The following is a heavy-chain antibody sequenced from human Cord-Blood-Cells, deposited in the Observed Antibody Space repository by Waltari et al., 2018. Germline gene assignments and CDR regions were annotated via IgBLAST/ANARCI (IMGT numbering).Heavy chain of an antibody. Sequence: QVTLKESGPVLVKPTETLTLTCTVSGFSLSNARMGVSWIRQPPGKALEWLAHIFSNDEKSYITSLKSRLTISKDTSKSQVVLTMTNMDPVDTATYYCARISEVGQLDAFDIWGQGTMVTVSS. CDR3: ARISEVGQLDAFDI. V-gene: IGHV2-26*01. D-gene: IGHD6-6*01. J-gene: IGHJ3*02. CDR2: IFSNDEK. CDR1: GFSLSNARMG.